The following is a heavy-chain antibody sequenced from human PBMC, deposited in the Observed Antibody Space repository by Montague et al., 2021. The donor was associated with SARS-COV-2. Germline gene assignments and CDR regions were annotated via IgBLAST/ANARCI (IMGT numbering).Heavy chain of an antibody. CDR1: GGSFSTYS. CDR2: IHHGGST. V-gene: IGHV4-34*01. CDR3: ARLGDGVVPSPILGVGPYYSYYYMDV. D-gene: IGHD3-10*01. J-gene: IGHJ6*03. Sequence: SETLSLTCAVHGGSFSTYSWNWIRQPPGKGLEWIGEIHHGGSTNYNPPLKSRVTISADTSKYQFSLKLTSVAAADTAVYYCARLGDGVVPSPILGVGPYYSYYYMDVWGKGTAVTVSS.